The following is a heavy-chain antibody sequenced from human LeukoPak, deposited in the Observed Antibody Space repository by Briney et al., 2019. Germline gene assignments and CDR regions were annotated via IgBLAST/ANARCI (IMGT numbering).Heavy chain of an antibody. Sequence: GGSLRLSCAASGFTFSSYEMNWVRQAPGKGLEWVSYISSSGSTIYYADSVKGRFTISRDNAKNSLYLQMNSLRAEDTAVYYCAREASTEMIGGVDVRGQGTTVTVTS. V-gene: IGHV3-48*03. D-gene: IGHD2-21*01. J-gene: IGHJ6*02. CDR1: GFTFSSYE. CDR2: ISSSGSTI. CDR3: AREASTEMIGGVDV.